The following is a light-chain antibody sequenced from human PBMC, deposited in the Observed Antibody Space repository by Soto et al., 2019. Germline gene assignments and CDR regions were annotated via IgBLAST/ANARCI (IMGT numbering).Light chain of an antibody. CDR1: QSLTSTY. CDR3: QQYVSSPPSYT. J-gene: IGKJ2*01. V-gene: IGKV3-20*01. Sequence: EIVLTQSPGTLSLSPDERATLSCRASQSLTSTYIAWYQQKPGQAPRLLIYGASSRATGIPDRFSGSGSGTDFTLTISRLEPEDFAVYYCQQYVSSPPSYTFGQGTKLEIK. CDR2: GAS.